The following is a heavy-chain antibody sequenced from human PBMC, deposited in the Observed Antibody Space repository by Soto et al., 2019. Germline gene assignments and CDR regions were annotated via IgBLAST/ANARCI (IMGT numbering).Heavy chain of an antibody. CDR3: ARAAYSSCQTFLFDP. CDR1: RFTFSSFW. V-gene: IGHV3-74*01. D-gene: IGHD6-6*01. CDR2: INSDGSST. Sequence: GGSLRLSCAASRFTFSSFWFHWVRQAPGKGLVWVSHINSDGSSTSYADSVKGRFTISRDNAKNTLYLQMNSLRAEDTAVYYCARAAYSSCQTFLFDPWGQRTLVTVSS. J-gene: IGHJ5*02.